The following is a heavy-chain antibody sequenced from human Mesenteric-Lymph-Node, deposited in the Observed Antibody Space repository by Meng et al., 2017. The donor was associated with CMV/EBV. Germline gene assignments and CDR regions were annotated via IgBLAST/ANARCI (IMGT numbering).Heavy chain of an antibody. D-gene: IGHD1-26*01. J-gene: IGHJ4*02. CDR3: ARDRSQWELLELFGY. V-gene: IGHV1-2*02. Sequence: ASVKVSCKASGYTFTDYYIHWMRQAPGQGPEWMGWINPNSGGTRYAPTFQGRVTMTGDTSISTAYMHLSRLRSDDTAVYYCARDRSQWELLELFGYWGQGTLVTVSS. CDR2: INPNSGGT. CDR1: GYTFTDYY.